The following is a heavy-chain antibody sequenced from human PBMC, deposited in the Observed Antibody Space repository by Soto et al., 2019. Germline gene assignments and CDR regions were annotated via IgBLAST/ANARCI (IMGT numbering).Heavy chain of an antibody. CDR2: IYPGDSDT. CDR3: ARPSDFDSDY. CDR1: GYSFSKYW. V-gene: IGHV5-51*01. J-gene: IGHJ4*02. D-gene: IGHD3-9*01. Sequence: PGESLKISCKGSGYSFSKYWIGWVRQMPGKGLEWMGIIYPGDSDTRYSTSFQGQVTISADKSISTAYLQWSSLKASDTAMYYCARPSDFDSDYWGQGTLVTVSS.